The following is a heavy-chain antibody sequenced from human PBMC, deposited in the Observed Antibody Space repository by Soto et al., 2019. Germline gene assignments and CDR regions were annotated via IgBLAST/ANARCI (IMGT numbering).Heavy chain of an antibody. CDR3: AHIMITWGGVSALDAFDM. J-gene: IGHJ3*02. CDR2: IYWDDDR. D-gene: IGHD3-16*01. Sequence: SGPTRVNTTQTLTLTCSFAGFSLSTSRVVVACIRHPPRKALEWLAIIYWDDDRRYSPSLKTRLAITKDTSKNQVVLTMTNLEPGDTATYYCAHIMITWGGVSALDAFDMWGQGTMVTVSS. V-gene: IGHV2-5*02. CDR1: GFSLSTSRVV.